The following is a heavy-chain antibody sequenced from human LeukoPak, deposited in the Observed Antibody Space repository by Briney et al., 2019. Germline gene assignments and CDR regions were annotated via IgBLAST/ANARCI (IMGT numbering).Heavy chain of an antibody. CDR3: ARDPVDIVVVPAAMDV. CDR2: INPNSGGT. CDR1: GYTFTGYY. D-gene: IGHD2-2*01. V-gene: IGHV1-2*02. J-gene: IGHJ6*04. Sequence: ASVKVSCKASGYTFTGYYMHWVRQAPGQGLEWMGWINPNSGGTNYAQKFQGRVTMTRDTSISTAYMELSRLRSDDTAVYYRARDPVDIVVVPAAMDVWGKGTTVTVSS.